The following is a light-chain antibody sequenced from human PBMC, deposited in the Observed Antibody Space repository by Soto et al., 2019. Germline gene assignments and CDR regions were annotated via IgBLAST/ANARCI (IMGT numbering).Light chain of an antibody. Sequence: EIVLTQSPGTLSLSPGERPTLSCRASRSVSSDYLAWYQQKPGQAHRLLIHGASNRATGIPDRFSGRGSGTDFTLTISRLEPEDCAVYYCQQYGSSPRTFGPGTKVDVK. V-gene: IGKV3-20*01. CDR1: RSVSSDY. CDR3: QQYGSSPRT. J-gene: IGKJ1*01. CDR2: GAS.